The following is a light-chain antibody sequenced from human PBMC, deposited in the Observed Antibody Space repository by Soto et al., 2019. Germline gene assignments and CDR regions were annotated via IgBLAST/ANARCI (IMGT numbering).Light chain of an antibody. CDR3: QQYNSYWT. V-gene: IGKV1-5*03. CDR1: HSINTW. J-gene: IGKJ1*01. Sequence: DIQMTQSPSTLSASVGDRVTITCRASHSINTWLAWYQQKPGKAPKFLIYRASTLESGVPSRFSGSVSGTEFTLTISSLQPDDFATYYCQQYNSYWTFGQGTKVDIK. CDR2: RAS.